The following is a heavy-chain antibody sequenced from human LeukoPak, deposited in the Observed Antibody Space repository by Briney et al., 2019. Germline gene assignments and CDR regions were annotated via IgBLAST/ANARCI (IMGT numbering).Heavy chain of an antibody. D-gene: IGHD3-22*01. Sequence: ASVKVSCKASGYTFTGYYMHWVRQAPGXXXEWMGWINPNSGGTNYAQNFQGRVTMTRDTSISTAYMELSRLRSDDTAVYYCARDSLPYYYDSSGYPPPLDYWGQGTLVTVSS. CDR2: INPNSGGT. CDR1: GYTFTGYY. V-gene: IGHV1-2*02. CDR3: ARDSLPYYYDSSGYPPPLDY. J-gene: IGHJ4*02.